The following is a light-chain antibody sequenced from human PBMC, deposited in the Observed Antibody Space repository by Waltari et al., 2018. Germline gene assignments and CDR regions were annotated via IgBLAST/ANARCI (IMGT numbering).Light chain of an antibody. CDR1: SSDVGGYKY. Sequence: QSALTQPASVSGSPGQSIAISCTGTSSDVGGYKYVSWYQPHPGKAPKLMIYDVSERPSGVSTPFSGAKSGNTASLTISGLQAEDEADYYCSSYTSSSTWVFGGGTKLTVL. J-gene: IGLJ3*02. V-gene: IGLV2-14*01. CDR3: SSYTSSSTWV. CDR2: DVS.